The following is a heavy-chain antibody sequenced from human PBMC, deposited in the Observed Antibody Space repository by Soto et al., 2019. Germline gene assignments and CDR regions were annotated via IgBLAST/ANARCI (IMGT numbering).Heavy chain of an antibody. CDR3: ARRVVDTANRYYYYYYMDV. D-gene: IGHD5-18*01. CDR2: ISSSGSTI. V-gene: IGHV3-11*01. J-gene: IGHJ6*03. CDR1: GFTFSDYY. Sequence: QVQLVESGGGLVKPGGSLRLSCAASGFTFSDYYMSWIRQAPGKGLEWVSYISSSGSTIYYADSVKDRFTISRDNAKNSLYLQMNSLRAEDTAVYYCARRVVDTANRYYYYYYMDVWGKGTTVTVSS.